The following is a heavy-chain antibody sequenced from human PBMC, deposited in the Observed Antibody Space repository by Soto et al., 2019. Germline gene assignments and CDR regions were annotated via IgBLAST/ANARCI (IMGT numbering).Heavy chain of an antibody. CDR1: GLSLSGYA. V-gene: IGHV3-23*01. D-gene: IGHD1-26*01. CDR3: AKDGRRVGPTLNWLDS. Sequence: EVQLMESGGGLVQPGESLRLSCVVSGLSLSGYALSWVRQAPGKGLEWVSAVSGSGGTTYYADSVKGRFTISRDNSKNTLYLQMNDLRLEDTAKYFCAKDGRRVGPTLNWLDSWGQGTQVTVTS. J-gene: IGHJ5*01. CDR2: VSGSGGTT.